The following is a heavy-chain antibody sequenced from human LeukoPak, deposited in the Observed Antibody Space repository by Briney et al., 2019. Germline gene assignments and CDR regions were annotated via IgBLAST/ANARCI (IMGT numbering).Heavy chain of an antibody. Sequence: PGGSLRLSCAASGFTFSSYAMSWVRQAPGKGLEWVSAISGSGGSTYYADSVKGRFTISRDNSKNTLYLQMNSLRAEDTAVYYCAKGSKRDSSGWYEMDYFDYWGQGTLVTVSS. D-gene: IGHD6-19*01. CDR1: GFTFSSYA. V-gene: IGHV3-23*01. J-gene: IGHJ4*02. CDR3: AKGSKRDSSGWYEMDYFDY. CDR2: ISGSGGST.